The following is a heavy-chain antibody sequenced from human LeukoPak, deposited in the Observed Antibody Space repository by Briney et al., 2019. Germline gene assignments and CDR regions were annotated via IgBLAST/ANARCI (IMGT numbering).Heavy chain of an antibody. V-gene: IGHV3-23*01. D-gene: IGHD4-11*01. Sequence: GGSLRLSCAASGFTFSSYAMTWVRQAPGKGLEWVAAMSGNGDTTYYADSVRGRSTISRDNFKNTLYLEMDSLRAEDTAIYYCAERSTQTTPSNYIYFYMDVWGKGTTVTVS. J-gene: IGHJ6*03. CDR1: GFTFSSYA. CDR2: MSGNGDTT. CDR3: AERSTQTTPSNYIYFYMDV.